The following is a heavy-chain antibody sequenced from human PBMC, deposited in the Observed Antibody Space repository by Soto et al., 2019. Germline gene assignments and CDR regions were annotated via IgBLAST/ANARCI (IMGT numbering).Heavy chain of an antibody. CDR3: ARDASYYSLWSGYYPSRNGMDV. Sequence: QVQVVESGGGVVQPGRSLRLSCAASGFTFSSFGMHWVRQAPGKGLEWVSLIWYDGSKKSYGDSVKGRFIISRDNFRNTVYLQMNSLRADDTAVYYCARDASYYSLWSGYYPSRNGMDVWGQGTTVTVSS. CDR1: GFTFSSFG. J-gene: IGHJ6*02. D-gene: IGHD3-3*01. CDR2: IWYDGSKK. V-gene: IGHV3-33*01.